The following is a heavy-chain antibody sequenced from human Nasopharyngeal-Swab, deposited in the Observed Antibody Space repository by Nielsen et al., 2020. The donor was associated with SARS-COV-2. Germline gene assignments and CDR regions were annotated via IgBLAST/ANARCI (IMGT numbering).Heavy chain of an antibody. CDR2: ISSSGTSI. D-gene: IGHD2-8*01. V-gene: IGHV3-48*03. J-gene: IGHJ6*02. CDR3: AREGMVYAMWEADGMDV. Sequence: GGSLRLSCAASGFTFSSYEMNWVRQAPGKGLEWVSYISSSGTSIYYADSVKGRFTISRDNAKNSLYLQMNSLRAEDTAVYYCAREGMVYAMWEADGMDVWGQGTTVTVSS. CDR1: GFTFSSYE.